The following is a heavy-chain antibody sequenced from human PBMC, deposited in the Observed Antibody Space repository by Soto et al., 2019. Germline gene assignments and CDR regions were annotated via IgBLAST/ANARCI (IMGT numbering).Heavy chain of an antibody. D-gene: IGHD2-15*01. CDR3: ARDPPGDGGHILDY. Sequence: PSETLSLTCAVSGGSISSGGYSWSWIRQPPGKGLEWIGYMYHSGSTYYNPSLKSRVTMSVDTSKNQFSLKLNSVTAADTAVYYCARDPPGDGGHILDYWAQGTRVTVSS. CDR1: GGSISSGGYS. V-gene: IGHV4-30-2*01. CDR2: MYHSGST. J-gene: IGHJ4*02.